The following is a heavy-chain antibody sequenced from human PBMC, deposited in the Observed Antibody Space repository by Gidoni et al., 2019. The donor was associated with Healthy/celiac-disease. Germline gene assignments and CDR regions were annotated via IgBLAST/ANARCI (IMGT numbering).Heavy chain of an antibody. CDR2: FDPEDGET. Sequence: QVQLVQSGAEVKKPGASVKVSCKVSGYTLTDLSMHWVRQAPGKGLEWMGGFDPEDGETIYAQKFQGRVTMTEDTSTDTAYMELSSLRSEDTAVYYCATLRSYYNLTHYYYYYYMDVWGKGTTVTVSS. D-gene: IGHD1-26*01. CDR1: GYTLTDLS. J-gene: IGHJ6*03. CDR3: ATLRSYYNLTHYYYYYYMDV. V-gene: IGHV1-24*01.